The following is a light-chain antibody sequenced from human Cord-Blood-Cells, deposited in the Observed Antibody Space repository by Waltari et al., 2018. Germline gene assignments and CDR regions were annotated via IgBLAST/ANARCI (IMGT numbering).Light chain of an antibody. Sequence: DIQLTQSPSFLSASVGDRVTITCRASPGISSNLAWYQQKPGKAPKLLNYAASNFQSGVPSRFSGSGSGTEFTLTISSLQPEDFATYYCQQLNSYPQTFGQGTKVEIK. CDR3: QQLNSYPQT. V-gene: IGKV1-9*01. J-gene: IGKJ1*01. CDR2: AAS. CDR1: PGISSN.